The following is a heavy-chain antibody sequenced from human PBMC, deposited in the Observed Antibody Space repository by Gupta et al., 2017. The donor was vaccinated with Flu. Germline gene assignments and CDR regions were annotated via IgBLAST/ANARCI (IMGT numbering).Heavy chain of an antibody. V-gene: IGHV3-30-3*01. J-gene: IGHJ5*02. CDR3: ARSGREAIFGGDRYNWFDP. D-gene: IGHD3-3*01. Sequence: HWVRQAPGKGLEWVAVIAYDGSNKYYADSVKGRFTISRDNSKNTLYLQMNSLRAEETAVYYCARSGREAIFGGDRYNWFDPWGQGTLVTVSS. CDR2: IAYDGSNK.